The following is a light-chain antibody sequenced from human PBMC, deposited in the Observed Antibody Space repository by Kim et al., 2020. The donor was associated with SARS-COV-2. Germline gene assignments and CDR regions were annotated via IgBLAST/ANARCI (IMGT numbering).Light chain of an antibody. J-gene: IGKJ4*01. CDR2: GAS. CDR3: QHYKSSPLT. V-gene: IGKV3D-15*01. Sequence: SVSPGERATLSCRASQSVSSDLAWYQQKPGQAPRLLIFGASTRATGIPDRFSGSGSGTEFTLTISSLQSEDFAVYYCQHYKSSPLTFGGGTKVEIK. CDR1: QSVSSD.